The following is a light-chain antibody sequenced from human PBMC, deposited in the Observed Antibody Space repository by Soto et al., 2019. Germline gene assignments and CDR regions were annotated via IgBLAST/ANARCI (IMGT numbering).Light chain of an antibody. CDR3: ATWDDSLHGLV. CDR1: SSNIGINT. Sequence: QSVLTQPPSTSGTPGQRVTISCSGGSSNIGINTVTWYQQLPGTAPKLLIYNNIQRPSGVPDRISGSKSGTSAYLAISGLQSEDEADYFCATWDDSLHGLVFGGGT. CDR2: NNI. J-gene: IGLJ2*01. V-gene: IGLV1-44*01.